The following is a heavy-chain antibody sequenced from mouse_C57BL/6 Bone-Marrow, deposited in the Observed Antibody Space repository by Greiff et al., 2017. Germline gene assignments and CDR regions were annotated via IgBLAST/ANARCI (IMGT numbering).Heavy chain of an antibody. V-gene: IGHV1-69*01. Sequence: QVQLQQPGAELVMPGASVKLSCKASGYTFTRYWMHWVKQRPGQGLEWIGAIDPSDSYTNYNQKFKGKSTLTVDKSSSTAYMQLSSLTSEDSAVYYCARSASTMVGAYWGQGTLVTVSA. J-gene: IGHJ3*01. D-gene: IGHD2-1*01. CDR3: ARSASTMVGAY. CDR2: IDPSDSYT. CDR1: GYTFTRYW.